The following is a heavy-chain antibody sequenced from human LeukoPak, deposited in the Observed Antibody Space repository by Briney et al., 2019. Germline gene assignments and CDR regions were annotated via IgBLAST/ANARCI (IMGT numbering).Heavy chain of an antibody. Sequence: SETLSLTCAVYGGSFGGYYWSWIRQPPGKGLEWIGEINHSGSTNYNPSLKSRVTISVDTSKNQFSLKLSSVTAADTAVYYCARGPGGVTTVLDYWGQGTLVTVSS. CDR3: ARGPGGVTTVLDY. D-gene: IGHD4-17*01. J-gene: IGHJ4*02. CDR1: GGSFGGYY. CDR2: INHSGST. V-gene: IGHV4-34*01.